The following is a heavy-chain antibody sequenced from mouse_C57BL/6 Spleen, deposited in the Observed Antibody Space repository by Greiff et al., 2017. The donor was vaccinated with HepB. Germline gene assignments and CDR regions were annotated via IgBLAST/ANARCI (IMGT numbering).Heavy chain of an antibody. Sequence: QVQLQQSGAELVKPGASVKMSCKASGYTFTSYWITWVKQRPGQGLEWIGDIYPGSGSTNYNEKFKSKATLTVDTSSSTAYMQLSSLTSEDSAVYYCARGIHYYGSSYWYFDVWGTGTTVTVSS. CDR2: IYPGSGST. CDR3: ARGIHYYGSSYWYFDV. J-gene: IGHJ1*03. V-gene: IGHV1-55*01. D-gene: IGHD1-1*01. CDR1: GYTFTSYW.